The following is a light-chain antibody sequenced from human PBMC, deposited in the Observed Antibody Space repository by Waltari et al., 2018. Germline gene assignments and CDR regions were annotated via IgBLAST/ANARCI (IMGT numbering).Light chain of an antibody. CDR3: SSFAGNNNVV. V-gene: IGLV2-8*01. Sequence: QSALTQPPSASGSPGQSVPISCTGTSNDVGAYNYVSWYQQPPGKAPKLMIYDVSMRPSGVPDRFSGSKSDNTASLTVSGLQAEDEADYYCSSFAGNNNVVFGGGTKLTVL. CDR1: SNDVGAYNY. CDR2: DVS. J-gene: IGLJ2*01.